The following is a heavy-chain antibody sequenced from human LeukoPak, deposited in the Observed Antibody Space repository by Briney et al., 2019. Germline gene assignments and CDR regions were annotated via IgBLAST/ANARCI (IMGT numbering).Heavy chain of an antibody. J-gene: IGHJ4*02. D-gene: IGHD3-10*01. CDR1: GFIFSAYA. V-gene: IGHV3-48*04. CDR3: ARDLSSSWFGEPPDY. Sequence: GGSLRLSCAASGFIFSAYAMNWVRQAPGKGLEWVSYISSSSSTIYYADSVKGRFTISRDNAKNSLYLQMNSLRAEDTAVYYCARDLSSSWFGEPPDYWGQGTLVTVSS. CDR2: ISSSSSTI.